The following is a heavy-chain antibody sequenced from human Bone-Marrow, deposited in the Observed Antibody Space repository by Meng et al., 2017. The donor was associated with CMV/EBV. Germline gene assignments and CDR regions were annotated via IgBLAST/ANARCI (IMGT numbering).Heavy chain of an antibody. V-gene: IGHV3-74*01. CDR1: GSTFSSYW. D-gene: IGHD3-3*01. Sequence: GESLKISCAASGSTFSSYWMHWVRQAPGKGLVWVSRINSDGSSTSYADSVKGRFTISRDNAKNTLYLQMNSLRAEDTAVYYCARASFTTYDFWSGYFSPYYYYYGMDVWGQGTTVTVSS. J-gene: IGHJ6*02. CDR3: ARASFTTYDFWSGYFSPYYYYYGMDV. CDR2: INSDGSST.